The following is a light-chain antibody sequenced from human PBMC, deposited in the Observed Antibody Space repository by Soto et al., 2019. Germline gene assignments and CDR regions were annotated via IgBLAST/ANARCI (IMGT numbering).Light chain of an antibody. Sequence: EIVLTQSPATLSLSPVERATLSGMASQSVSSYLAWYQQKPGQAPRLLIYGASTRATGIPARFSGSGSGTEFTLTINSLQSEDFAVYYCQQYNNWPLTFGAGTKVDIK. CDR3: QQYNNWPLT. CDR1: QSVSSY. J-gene: IGKJ4*01. CDR2: GAS. V-gene: IGKV3-15*01.